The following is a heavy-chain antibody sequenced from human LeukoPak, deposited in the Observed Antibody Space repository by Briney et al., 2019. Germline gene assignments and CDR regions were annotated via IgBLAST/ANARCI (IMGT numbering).Heavy chain of an antibody. CDR3: ARVPPRYSSSSGFDY. CDR2: IYYSGST. CDR1: GGSISSSSYY. J-gene: IGHJ4*02. Sequence: PSETLSLTCTVSGGSISSSSYYWGWIRQPPGKGLEWIGSIYYSGSTYYNPSLKSRVTISVDTSKNQFSLKLSSVTAADTAVYYCARVPPRYSSSSGFDYWGQGTLVTVSS. D-gene: IGHD6-6*01. V-gene: IGHV4-39*07.